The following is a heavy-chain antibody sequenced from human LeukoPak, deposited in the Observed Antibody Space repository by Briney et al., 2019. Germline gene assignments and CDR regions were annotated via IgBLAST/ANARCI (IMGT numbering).Heavy chain of an antibody. J-gene: IGHJ3*02. Sequence: PSETLSLTCTVSGGSISSYYWSWIRQPPGKGLEWIGYIYYSGSTNYNPSLKSRVTISVDTSKNQFSLKLSSVTAADTAVYYCARRTLYSGSYYDAFDIWGQGTMVTVSS. D-gene: IGHD1-26*01. CDR1: GGSISSYY. CDR3: ARRTLYSGSYYDAFDI. CDR2: IYYSGST. V-gene: IGHV4-59*08.